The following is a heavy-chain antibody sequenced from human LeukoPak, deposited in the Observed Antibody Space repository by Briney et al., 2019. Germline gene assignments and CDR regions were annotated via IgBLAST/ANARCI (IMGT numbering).Heavy chain of an antibody. CDR3: ARAHGSGSYYPWYFDY. J-gene: IGHJ4*02. V-gene: IGHV1-69*05. CDR2: IIPIFGTA. D-gene: IGHD3-10*01. Sequence: SVKVFCKASGGTFTSYAISWVRQAPGQGLEWMGGIIPIFGTANYAQKFQGRVTITTDESTSTAYMKLSSLRSDDTAVYYCARAHGSGSYYPWYFDYWGQGTLVTVPS. CDR1: GGTFTSYA.